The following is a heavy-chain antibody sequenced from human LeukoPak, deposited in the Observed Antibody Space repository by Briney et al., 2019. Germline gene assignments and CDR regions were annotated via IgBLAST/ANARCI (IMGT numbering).Heavy chain of an antibody. J-gene: IGHJ4*02. V-gene: IGHV4-31*03. CDR3: ARAPHPDYYDSSGYYPFDY. Sequence: PSQTLSLTCTVSGGSISSGGYYWRWIRQHPGKGLEWIGYIYYRGSTYYNPSLKSRVTISVDTSKNQFSLKLSSVTAADTAVYYCARAPHPDYYDSSGYYPFDYWGQGTLVTVSS. CDR1: GGSISSGGYY. D-gene: IGHD3-22*01. CDR2: IYYRGST.